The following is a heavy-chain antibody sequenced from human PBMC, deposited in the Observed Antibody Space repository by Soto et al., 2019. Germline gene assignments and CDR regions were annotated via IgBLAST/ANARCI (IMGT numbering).Heavy chain of an antibody. V-gene: IGHV1-18*04. CDR1: GSTCTSCG. Sequence: GASVRFSCRASGSTCTSCGMSWVRQAPGQGLEWMGWISAYNGNTNYAQKLQGRVTMTTDTSTSTAYMELRSLRSDDTAVYYCARDISRFCSGGSCYMAHWGQGTLVTVSS. CDR2: ISAYNGNT. D-gene: IGHD2-15*01. J-gene: IGHJ4*02. CDR3: ARDISRFCSGGSCYMAH.